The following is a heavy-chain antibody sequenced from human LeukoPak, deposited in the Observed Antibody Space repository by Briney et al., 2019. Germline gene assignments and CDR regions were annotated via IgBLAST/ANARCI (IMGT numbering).Heavy chain of an antibody. J-gene: IGHJ4*02. D-gene: IGHD5-12*01. Sequence: SETLSLTCAVYGGSFSGYYWSWIRQPPGKGLEWIGEINHSGSTNYNPSLKSRVTMSVDTSKNQFSLKLNSVTAADTAVYYCARRAEWGYSGYDPSLYYFDYWGQGTLVTVSS. V-gene: IGHV4-34*01. CDR2: INHSGST. CDR1: GGSFSGYY. CDR3: ARRAEWGYSGYDPSLYYFDY.